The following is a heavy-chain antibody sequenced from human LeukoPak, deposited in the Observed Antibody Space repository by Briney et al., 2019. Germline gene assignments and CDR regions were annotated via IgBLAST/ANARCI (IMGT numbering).Heavy chain of an antibody. J-gene: IGHJ5*02. CDR2: INHSGST. Sequence: SETLSLTCAVYGGSFSGYYWSWIRQPPGKGLEWIGEINHSGSTNYNPSLKSRVTISVDTSKNQFSLKLSSVTAADTAVYYCARGGAVIGYGPTPTRDNWFDPWGQGTLVTVSS. V-gene: IGHV4-34*01. D-gene: IGHD3-16*02. CDR1: GGSFSGYY. CDR3: ARGGAVIGYGPTPTRDNWFDP.